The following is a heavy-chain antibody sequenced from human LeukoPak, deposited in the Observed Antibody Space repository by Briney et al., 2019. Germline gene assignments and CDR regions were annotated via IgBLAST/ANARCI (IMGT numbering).Heavy chain of an antibody. Sequence: SVKVSCKASGGTFSSYTISWVRQAPGQGLEWMGRIIPILGIANYAQKFQGRVTITADKSTSTAYMELSSLRSEDTAVYYCAASEMTTVDPRGFDYCGQGTLVTVSS. V-gene: IGHV1-69*02. D-gene: IGHD4-23*01. CDR3: AASEMTTVDPRGFDY. CDR1: GGTFSSYT. J-gene: IGHJ4*02. CDR2: IIPILGIA.